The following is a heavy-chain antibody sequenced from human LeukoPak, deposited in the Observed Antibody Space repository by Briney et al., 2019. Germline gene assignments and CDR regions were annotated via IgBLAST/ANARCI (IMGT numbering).Heavy chain of an antibody. CDR3: ARYSGTYRDY. CDR1: RFTFSGSN. J-gene: IGHJ4*02. Sequence: GVSLRLSCAACRFTFSGSNMNWVRQAPGKGLECVSSITSGGSYIFYADSVKGRFTISRDNAKNSLYLQMNSLRAEDTAVYYCARYSGTYRDYWGQGTLVTVSS. V-gene: IGHV3-21*01. CDR2: ITSGGSYI. D-gene: IGHD3-10*01.